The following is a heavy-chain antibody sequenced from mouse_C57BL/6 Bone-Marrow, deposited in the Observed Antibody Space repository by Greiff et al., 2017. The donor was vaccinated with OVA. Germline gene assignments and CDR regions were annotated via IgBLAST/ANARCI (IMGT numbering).Heavy chain of an antibody. CDR2: ILPGSGST. J-gene: IGHJ1*03. D-gene: IGHD1-1*01. CDR1: GYTFTGYW. CDR3: ARMNYYGSSPRGYFDV. V-gene: IGHV1-9*01. Sequence: VQLQQSGAELLKPGASVKLSCKATGYTFTGYWIELVKQRPGHGLEWIGEILPGSGSTNYNEKFKGKATFTADTSSNTAYMQLSSLTTEDSAIYYCARMNYYGSSPRGYFDVWGTGTTVTVSS.